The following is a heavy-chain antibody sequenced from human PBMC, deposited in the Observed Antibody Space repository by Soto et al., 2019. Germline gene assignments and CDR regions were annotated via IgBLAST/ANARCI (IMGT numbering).Heavy chain of an antibody. D-gene: IGHD6-19*01. CDR3: ARDPYSSGWYEGVTFDP. Sequence: GGSLRLSCAASGVPFSSYSMNWVRQAPGKGLEWVSYISSSSSTIYYADSVKGRFTISRDNAKNSLYLQMNSLRDEDTAVYYCARDPYSSGWYEGVTFDPWGQGTLVTVSS. CDR1: GVPFSSYS. V-gene: IGHV3-48*02. J-gene: IGHJ5*02. CDR2: ISSSSSTI.